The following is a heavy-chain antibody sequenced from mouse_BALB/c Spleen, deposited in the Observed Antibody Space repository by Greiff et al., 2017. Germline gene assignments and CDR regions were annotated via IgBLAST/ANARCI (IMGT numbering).Heavy chain of an antibody. CDR3: TRAPSDYRYDFWYLDD. Sequence: EVRVEESGGGLVQPGGSMKLSCVASGFTFSNYWMTWVRQSPEKGLEWVAAIRLKSNNYATHDAESVKGRFTIARVDSNSSVYLQMNNLSAEDTGIYYCTRAPSDYRYDFWYLDDWGAGTTVTVSS. CDR2: IRLKSNNYAT. V-gene: IGHV6-6*02. J-gene: IGHJ1*01. D-gene: IGHD2-14*01. CDR1: GFTFSNYW.